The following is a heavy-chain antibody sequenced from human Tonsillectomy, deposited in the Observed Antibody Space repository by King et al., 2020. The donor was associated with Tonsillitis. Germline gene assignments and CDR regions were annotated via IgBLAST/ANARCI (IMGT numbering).Heavy chain of an antibody. J-gene: IGHJ4*02. D-gene: IGHD3-3*01. V-gene: IGHV3-48*02. CDR3: ATTITIFGVVMDC. Sequence: VQLVESGGGLVQPGGSLRLSCAASGFTFSSYSMNWVRQAPGKGLEWVSYISSSSSTIYYADSVKGRFTIYRDNAKNSMYLQMNSLTDEDTAVYYCATTITIFGVVMDCWGQGPLVTVSS. CDR1: GFTFSSYS. CDR2: ISSSSSTI.